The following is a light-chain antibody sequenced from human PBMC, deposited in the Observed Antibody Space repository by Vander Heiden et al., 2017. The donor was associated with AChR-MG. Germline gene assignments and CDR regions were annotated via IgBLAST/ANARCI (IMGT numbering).Light chain of an antibody. V-gene: IGLV1-40*01. Sequence: QSVLTQPPSASGAPGQRVTISCAGSSSNIGTGYDVYWYQQLPGTAPKLLIYGNNRPSGVPDRFSGSKSGTSASLVITGLQVEDEADYYCQSYDSSLNGWVFGGGTKLTVL. J-gene: IGLJ3*02. CDR1: SSNIGTGYD. CDR2: GN. CDR3: QSYDSSLNGWV.